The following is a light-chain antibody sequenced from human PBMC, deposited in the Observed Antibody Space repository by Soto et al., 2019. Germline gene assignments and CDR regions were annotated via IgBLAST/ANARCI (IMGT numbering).Light chain of an antibody. CDR2: AAS. CDR1: QSVNSY. J-gene: IGKJ5*01. CDR3: QQLNSYPFT. Sequence: DIQMTQSPSSLSASVGDRVTITCRASQSVNSYLNWYQQKPGTAPKLLIYAASSLQTGVPSRFSGSGSGTDFTLTISSLQPEDFATYYCQQLNSYPFTFGQGTRLEIK. V-gene: IGKV1-39*01.